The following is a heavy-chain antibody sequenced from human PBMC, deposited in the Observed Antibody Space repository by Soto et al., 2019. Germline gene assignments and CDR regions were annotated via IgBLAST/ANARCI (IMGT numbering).Heavy chain of an antibody. Sequence: QVQLVESGGGVVQPGRSLRLSCAASGFTFSSYGMHWVRQAPGKGLEWVAVIWYDGSNKYYADSVKGRFTISRDNSKNTLYLQMNSLRAEDTAVYYCASCSGGSGYEFDIWGQGTMVTVSS. CDR3: ASCSGGSGYEFDI. CDR1: GFTFSSYG. V-gene: IGHV3-33*01. CDR2: IWYDGSNK. J-gene: IGHJ3*02. D-gene: IGHD2-15*01.